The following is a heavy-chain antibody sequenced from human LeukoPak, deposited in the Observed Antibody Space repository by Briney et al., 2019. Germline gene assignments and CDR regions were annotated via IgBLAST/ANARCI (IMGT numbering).Heavy chain of an antibody. CDR2: ISGSGAGT. Sequence: GGSLRLSCAASGFTFRTSGMNWVRQAPGKGLEWVSAISGSGAGTHYADSMKGRFTISRDNSKNTLYLQMNSLRVEDTAVYYCAKDQGVYGILWWPGYWGQGTLVTVSS. CDR1: GFTFRTSG. CDR3: AKDQGVYGILWWPGY. V-gene: IGHV3-23*01. J-gene: IGHJ4*02. D-gene: IGHD2-21*01.